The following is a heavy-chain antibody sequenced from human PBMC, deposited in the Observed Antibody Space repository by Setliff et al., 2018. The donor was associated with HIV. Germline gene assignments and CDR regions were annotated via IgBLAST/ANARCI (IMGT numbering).Heavy chain of an antibody. V-gene: IGHV4-4*09. Sequence: SETLSLTCTVSGDTDFYWSWIRQSPGKGLEWIGYIHASGKANYNPSLKSRVTISLDTSKMQFSLRRPSLTAADTSVYYCATLDPXXGNFLAYWGQGTLVTVSS. D-gene: IGHD4-4*01. CDR2: IHASGKA. CDR1: GDTDFY. J-gene: IGHJ4*02. CDR3: ATLDPXXGNFLAY.